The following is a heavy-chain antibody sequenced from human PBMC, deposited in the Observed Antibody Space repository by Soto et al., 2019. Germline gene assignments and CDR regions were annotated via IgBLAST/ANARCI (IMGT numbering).Heavy chain of an antibody. CDR2: ISYDGSNK. Sequence: QVQLVESGGGVVQPGRSLRLSCAASGFTFSSYGMHWVRQAPGKGLEWVAVISYDGSNKYYADSVKGRFTISRDNSKNTLYLQMNSLRAEDTAVYYCAKDRRFGELSYWFDPWGQGTLVTVSS. CDR3: AKDRRFGELSYWFDP. J-gene: IGHJ5*02. CDR1: GFTFSSYG. D-gene: IGHD3-10*01. V-gene: IGHV3-30*18.